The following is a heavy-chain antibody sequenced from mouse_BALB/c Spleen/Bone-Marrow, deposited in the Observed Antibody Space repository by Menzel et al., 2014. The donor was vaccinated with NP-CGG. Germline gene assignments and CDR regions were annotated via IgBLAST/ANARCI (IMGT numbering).Heavy chain of an antibody. CDR1: GYTFTDYV. Sequence: VQLQQSGPDLVKPGPSVTMSCKASGYTFTDYVITWVQQRTGQCLEWLGEIYPGSGSTYYNEKFKGKATLTADKSSNTAYMQLGSLTSVDSAVYFCARLDGNYRYAMDYWGQGTSVTVSS. CDR3: ARLDGNYRYAMDY. V-gene: IGHV1-77*01. CDR2: IYPGSGST. J-gene: IGHJ4*01. D-gene: IGHD2-1*01.